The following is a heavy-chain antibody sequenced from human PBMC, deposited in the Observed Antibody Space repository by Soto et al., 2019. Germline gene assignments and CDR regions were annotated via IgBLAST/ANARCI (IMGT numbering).Heavy chain of an antibody. CDR2: IYWYDDK. J-gene: IGHJ6*02. Sequence: QITLKESGPTLVKPTQTLTLTCTFSGFSLSTSGVGVGWIRQPPGKALEWLALIYWYDDKRYSPSLTSRLPIPKDTSKKRVVLTMTKIDPVNTATYYCALSSFGNSFLFFYGIDVWGQVTTVTVSS. D-gene: IGHD3-16*01. CDR1: GFSLSTSGVG. V-gene: IGHV2-5*01. CDR3: ALSSFGNSFLFFYGIDV.